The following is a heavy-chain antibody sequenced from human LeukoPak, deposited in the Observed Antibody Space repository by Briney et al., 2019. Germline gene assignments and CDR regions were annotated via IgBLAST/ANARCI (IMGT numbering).Heavy chain of an antibody. CDR2: ISYAGSNK. J-gene: IGHJ4*02. CDR3: ARDRPAAGLLDY. Sequence: PGRSLRLSCAASGFTFSSYAMHWVRQAPGKGLEWVAVISYAGSNKYYADSVKGRFTISRDNSKNTLYLQMNSLRAEDTALYYCARDRPAAGLLDYWGQGTLVTVSS. D-gene: IGHD2-2*01. V-gene: IGHV3-30-3*01. CDR1: GFTFSSYA.